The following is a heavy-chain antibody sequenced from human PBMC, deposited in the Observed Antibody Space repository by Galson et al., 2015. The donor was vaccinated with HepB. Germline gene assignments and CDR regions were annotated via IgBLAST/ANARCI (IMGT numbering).Heavy chain of an antibody. CDR1: GFTFSNAW. CDR3: TTDLEYYYDSSGYPRSVEYFQH. V-gene: IGHV3-15*01. J-gene: IGHJ1*01. CDR2: IKSKTDGGTT. D-gene: IGHD3-22*01. Sequence: SLRLSCAASGFTFSNAWMSWVRQAPGKGLEWVGRIKSKTDGGTTDYAAPVKGRFTISRDDSKNTLYLQMNSLKTGDTAVYYCTTDLEYYYDSSGYPRSVEYFQHWGQGTLVTVSS.